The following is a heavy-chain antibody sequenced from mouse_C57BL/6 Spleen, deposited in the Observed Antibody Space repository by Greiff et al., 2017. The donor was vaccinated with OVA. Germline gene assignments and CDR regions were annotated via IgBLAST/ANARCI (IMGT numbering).Heavy chain of an antibody. V-gene: IGHV5-4*01. Sequence: EVHLVESGGGLVKPGGSLKLSCAASGFTFSSYAMSWVRQTPEKRLEWVATISDGGSYTYYPDNVKGRFTISRDNAKNNLYLQMSHLKSEDTAMYYCARERNGNYIDWGQGTTLTVSS. J-gene: IGHJ2*01. CDR1: GFTFSSYA. CDR2: ISDGGSYT. D-gene: IGHD2-1*01. CDR3: ARERNGNYID.